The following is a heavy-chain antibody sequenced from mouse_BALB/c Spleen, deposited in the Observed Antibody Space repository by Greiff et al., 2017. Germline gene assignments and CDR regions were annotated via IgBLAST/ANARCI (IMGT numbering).Heavy chain of an antibody. CDR2: ISDGGSYT. CDR1: GFTFSDYY. CDR3: ARKGTMSYAMDY. J-gene: IGHJ4*01. D-gene: IGHD1-1*02. V-gene: IGHV5-4*02. Sequence: EVQLVESGGGLVKPGGSLKLSCAASGFTFSDYYMYWVRQTPEKRLEWVATISDGGSYTYYPDSVKGRFTISRDNAKNNLYLQMSSLKSEDTAMYYCARKGTMSYAMDYWGQGTSVTVSS.